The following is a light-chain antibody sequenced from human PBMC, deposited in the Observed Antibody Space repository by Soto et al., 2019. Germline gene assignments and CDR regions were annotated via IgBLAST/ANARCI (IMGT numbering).Light chain of an antibody. Sequence: PGERATLSCRASQSVSSNLAWYQQKPGQAPRLLIYDASKRATGIPARFSGSGFGTDYTLTISSLEPEDFAVYYCQQRSKWRTFGQGTKVEIK. CDR2: DAS. CDR1: QSVSSN. CDR3: QQRSKWRT. J-gene: IGKJ1*01. V-gene: IGKV3-11*01.